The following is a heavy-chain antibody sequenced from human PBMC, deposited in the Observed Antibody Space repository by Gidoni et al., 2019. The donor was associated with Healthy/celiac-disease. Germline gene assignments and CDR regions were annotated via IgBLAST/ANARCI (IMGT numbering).Heavy chain of an antibody. CDR3: ARDWRGSGSYYDYYYYYGMDV. J-gene: IGHJ6*02. CDR2: ISSSSSYI. Sequence: EVQLVESGGGLVKPGGSLRLSCAASGFTFSSYSMHWVRQAPGKGLEWVSSISSSSSYIYYADSVKGRFTISRDNAKNSLYLQMNSLRAEDTAVYYCARDWRGSGSYYDYYYYYGMDVWGQGTTVTVSS. CDR1: GFTFSSYS. D-gene: IGHD3-10*01. V-gene: IGHV3-21*01.